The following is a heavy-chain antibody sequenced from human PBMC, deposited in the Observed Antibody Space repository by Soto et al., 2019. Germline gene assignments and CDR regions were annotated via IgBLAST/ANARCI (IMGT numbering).Heavy chain of an antibody. Sequence: ASVKVSCKASGYTFTSYAIHWVRQAPGERLEGMGWINAGNGNTKYSQKFQGRVTITRDTSASTAYMELSSLRSEDTAVYYCARRFIVVVVADTVTDRVDPCGEET. CDR1: GYTFTSYA. CDR2: INAGNGNT. V-gene: IGHV1-3*01. CDR3: ARRFIVVVVADTVTDRVDP. D-gene: IGHD2-15*01. J-gene: IGHJ5*02.